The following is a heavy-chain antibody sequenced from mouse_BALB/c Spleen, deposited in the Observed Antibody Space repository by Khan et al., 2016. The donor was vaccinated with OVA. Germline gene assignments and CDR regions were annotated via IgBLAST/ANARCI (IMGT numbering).Heavy chain of an antibody. CDR1: GYSITSGYG. D-gene: IGHD1-2*01. V-gene: IGHV3-2*02. J-gene: IGHJ2*01. Sequence: EVQLQESGPGLVKPSQSLSLTCTVTGYSITSGYGWNWIRQFPGNKLEWMAYISYSGSTNYNPSLKSRISITRDTAKNEFYLQLNSVTTEDTATYYCARTARIKYWGQGTTLTVYS. CDR2: ISYSGST. CDR3: ARTARIKY.